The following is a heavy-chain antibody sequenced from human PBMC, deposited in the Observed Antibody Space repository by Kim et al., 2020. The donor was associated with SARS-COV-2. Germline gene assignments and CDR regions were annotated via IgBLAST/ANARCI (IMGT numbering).Heavy chain of an antibody. J-gene: IGHJ4*02. CDR1: GGSFSGYY. D-gene: IGHD3-10*01. V-gene: IGHV4-34*01. CDR2: INHSGST. Sequence: SETLSLTCAVYGGSFSGYYWSWIRQPPGKGLEWIGEINHSGSTNYNPSLKSRVTISVDTSKNQFSLKLSSVTAADTAVYYCARGGGVLLWFGDCFDYWGQGTLVTVSS. CDR3: ARGGGVLLWFGDCFDY.